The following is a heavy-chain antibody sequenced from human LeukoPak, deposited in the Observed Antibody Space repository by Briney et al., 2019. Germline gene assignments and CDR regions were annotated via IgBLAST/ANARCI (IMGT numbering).Heavy chain of an antibody. CDR2: IYSGGST. J-gene: IGHJ6*03. CDR3: ARDVLARTDYYYMDV. D-gene: IGHD6-19*01. CDR1: GFTVSSNY. V-gene: IGHV3-66*02. Sequence: GGSPRLSCAASGFTVSSNYMSWVRQAPGKGLEWVSVIYSGGSTYYADSVKGRFTISGDNSKNTLYLQMNSLRAEDTAVYYCARDVLARTDYYYMDVWGKGTTVTVSS.